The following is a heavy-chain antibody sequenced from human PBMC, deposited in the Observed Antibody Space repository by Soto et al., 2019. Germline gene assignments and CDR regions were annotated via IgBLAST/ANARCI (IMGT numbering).Heavy chain of an antibody. D-gene: IGHD3-10*01. J-gene: IGHJ4*02. Sequence: LSLTCAVSGYSISSGNWWGWIRQPPGEGLEWIGYIYYTGTTYYNPSLKSRVTMSVDTSKNQFSLRLSSVTAVDTAIYYCTITRGDPQLHGLDYWAQGTLVTVSS. CDR3: TITRGDPQLHGLDY. CDR1: GYSISSGNW. V-gene: IGHV4-28*01. CDR2: IYYTGTT.